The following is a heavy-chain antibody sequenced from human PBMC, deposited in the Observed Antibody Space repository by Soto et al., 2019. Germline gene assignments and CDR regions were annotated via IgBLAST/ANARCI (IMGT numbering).Heavy chain of an antibody. J-gene: IGHJ4*02. CDR2: ISGSGGST. V-gene: IGHV3-23*01. Sequence: PGGSLRLSCAASGFTFSSYAMSWVRQAPGKGLEWVSAISGSGGSTYYADSVKGRFTISRDNSKNTLYLQMNSLRAEDTAVYYCAHRLREIDCTITNCYHGFDYWGQGTLVTVSS. CDR1: GFTFSSYA. CDR3: AHRLREIDCTITNCYHGFDY. D-gene: IGHD2-2*01.